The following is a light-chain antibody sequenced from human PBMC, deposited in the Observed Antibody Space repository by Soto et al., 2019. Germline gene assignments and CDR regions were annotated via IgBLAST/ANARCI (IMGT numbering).Light chain of an antibody. CDR1: SGHSGYI. V-gene: IGLV4-60*02. Sequence: QLVLTQSSSASASLGSSVKLTCTLSSGHSGYIIAWHQQQPGKAPRYLMRLEGSGSYNKGSGVPDRFSGSSSAADRYLTISNLHFEDEADYYCETWDSNTRVFGGGTKLTVL. CDR2: LEGSGSY. J-gene: IGLJ2*01. CDR3: ETWDSNTRV.